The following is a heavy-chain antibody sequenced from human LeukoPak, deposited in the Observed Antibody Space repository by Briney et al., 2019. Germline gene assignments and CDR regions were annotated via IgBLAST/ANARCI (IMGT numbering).Heavy chain of an antibody. J-gene: IGHJ4*02. D-gene: IGHD6-13*01. V-gene: IGHV4-34*01. CDR1: GGSFSGYY. CDR3: ARGQYSSSFDY. Sequence: SETLSLTCAVYGGSFSGYYWSWLRQPPGKGLEWIGEINHSGSTNYNPSLKSRVTISVDTSKNQFSLKLSSVTAADTAVYYCARGQYSSSFDYWGQGTLVTVSS. CDR2: INHSGST.